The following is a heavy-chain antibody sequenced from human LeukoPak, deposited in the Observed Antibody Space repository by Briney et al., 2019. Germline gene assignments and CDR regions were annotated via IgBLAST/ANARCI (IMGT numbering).Heavy chain of an antibody. CDR1: GFTFSSYS. D-gene: IGHD3-10*01. Sequence: PGGSLRLSCAASGFTFSSYSMNWVRQAPGKGLEWVSYISSSSSTIYYADSVKGRFTISRDNAKNSLYLQMNSLRAEDTALYYCAKDIKYYYGSGSYYNNWGQGTLVTVSS. CDR2: ISSSSSTI. J-gene: IGHJ4*02. CDR3: AKDIKYYYGSGSYYNN. V-gene: IGHV3-48*01.